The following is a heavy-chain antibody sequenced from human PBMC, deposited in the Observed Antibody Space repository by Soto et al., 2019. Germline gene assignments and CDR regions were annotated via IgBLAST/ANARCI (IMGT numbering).Heavy chain of an antibody. CDR1: CYTFTGYG. CDR2: ISAYNGNT. V-gene: IGHV1-18*01. J-gene: IGHJ6*02. CDR3: ARYEDYDFWSGSYYYGMDV. Sequence: SVKVSFKAACYTFTGYGISWVRQAPGQGLEWMGWISAYNGNTNYAQKLQGRVTMTTDTSTSTAYMELRSLRSDDTAVYYCARYEDYDFWSGSYYYGMDVWGQGTTVTVSS. D-gene: IGHD3-3*01.